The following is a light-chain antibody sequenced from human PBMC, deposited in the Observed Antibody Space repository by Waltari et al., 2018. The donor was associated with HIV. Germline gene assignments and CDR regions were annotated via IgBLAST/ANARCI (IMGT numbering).Light chain of an antibody. CDR3: CSYAGTYTYVL. CDR2: EVI. Sequence: QSALTQPRPVSGSPGPSVTISCTGTSCAVGGYDSVSWYPQPPGKVPKLIIYEVIKRPSGVPDRFSGSKSGNTASLTISGLQTEDEADYFCCSYAGTYTYVLFGGGTKLTVL. J-gene: IGLJ3*02. CDR1: SCAVGGYDS. V-gene: IGLV2-11*01.